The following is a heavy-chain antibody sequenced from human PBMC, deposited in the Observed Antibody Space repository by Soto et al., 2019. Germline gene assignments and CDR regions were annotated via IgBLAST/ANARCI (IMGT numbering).Heavy chain of an antibody. J-gene: IGHJ4*02. CDR2: VYHSGNT. V-gene: IGHV4-4*02. CDR1: GDSISSDKW. CDR3: ARAAMGGSSWPFDY. D-gene: IGHD6-13*01. Sequence: SETLSLTCAVSGDSISSDKWWSWVRQPPGKGLEWIGEVYHSGNTNYNPSLKSRVIISVDKSKNQFSLKLSSVTDADTAMYYCARAAMGGSSWPFDYWGQGTLVT.